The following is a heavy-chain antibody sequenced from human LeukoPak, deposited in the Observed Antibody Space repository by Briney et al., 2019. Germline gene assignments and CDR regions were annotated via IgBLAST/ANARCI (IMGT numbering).Heavy chain of an antibody. V-gene: IGHV3-48*04. CDR2: ISSSGSTI. CDR3: ARTAAAGTHDY. CDR1: GFIFSSYS. D-gene: IGHD6-13*01. Sequence: GGSLRLSCAASGFIFSSYSMNWVRQAPGKGLEWVSYISSSGSTIYYADSVKGRFTISRDNAKNSLYLQMNSLRAEDTAVYYCARTAAAGTHDYWGQGTLVTVSS. J-gene: IGHJ4*02.